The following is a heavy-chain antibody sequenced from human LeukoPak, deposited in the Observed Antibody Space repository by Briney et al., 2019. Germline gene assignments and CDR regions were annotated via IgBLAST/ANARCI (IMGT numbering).Heavy chain of an antibody. CDR1: GGTFSSYA. J-gene: IGHJ5*02. Sequence: SVKASCKASGGTFSSYAISWVRQAPGQGLEWMGGIIPIFGTANYAQKFQGRVTITTDESTSTAYMELSSLRSEDTAVYYCARDPAYSSGWYRFDPWGQGTLVTVSS. CDR2: IIPIFGTA. CDR3: ARDPAYSSGWYRFDP. V-gene: IGHV1-69*05. D-gene: IGHD6-19*01.